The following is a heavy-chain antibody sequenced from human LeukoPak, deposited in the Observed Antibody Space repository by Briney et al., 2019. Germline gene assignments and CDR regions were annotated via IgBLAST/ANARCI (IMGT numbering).Heavy chain of an antibody. V-gene: IGHV1-2*02. D-gene: IGHD5-24*01. CDR3: VLLRDGYNGGPFDY. J-gene: IGHJ4*02. Sequence: GASVKVSCKASGYTFTGYYMLWVRQAPGQGLEWMGWINPNSGGTNYAQKFQGRVTMTRDTSISTAYLELSRLRSDDTAVYYCVLLRDGYNGGPFDYWGQGTLVTVSS. CDR1: GYTFTGYY. CDR2: INPNSGGT.